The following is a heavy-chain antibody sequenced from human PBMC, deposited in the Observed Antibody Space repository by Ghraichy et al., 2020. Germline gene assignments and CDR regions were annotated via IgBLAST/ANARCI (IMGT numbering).Heavy chain of an antibody. CDR3: AKDTAPDYGDYEDYFDY. V-gene: IGHV3-23*01. J-gene: IGHJ4*02. Sequence: GGSLRLSCAASGFTFSSYAMSWVRQAPGKGLEWVSAISGSGGSTYYADSVKGRFTISRDNSKNTLYLQMNSLRAEDTAVYYCAKDTAPDYGDYEDYFDYWGQGTLVTVSS. D-gene: IGHD4-17*01. CDR1: GFTFSSYA. CDR2: ISGSGGST.